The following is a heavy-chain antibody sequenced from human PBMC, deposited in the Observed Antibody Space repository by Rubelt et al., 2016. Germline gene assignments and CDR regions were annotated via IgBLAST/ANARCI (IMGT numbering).Heavy chain of an antibody. Sequence: RSLRLSCAASGFTFSDYAMHWVRQAPGKGLEWVAVISFDGSNEYYADSVKGRFTISRDSSKNSLYLQMNSLRADDTAVYYCARAKLRFLEWTYNWFDPWGQGTLVTVSS. J-gene: IGHJ5*02. CDR1: GFTFSDYA. D-gene: IGHD3-3*01. V-gene: IGHV3-30*04. CDR3: ARAKLRFLEWTYNWFDP. CDR2: ISFDGSNE.